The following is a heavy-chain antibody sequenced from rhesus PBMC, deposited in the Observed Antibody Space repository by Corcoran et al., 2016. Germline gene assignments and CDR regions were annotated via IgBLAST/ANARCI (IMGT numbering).Heavy chain of an antibody. V-gene: IGHV4-99*01. CDR3: ARQGGLAAGRVFDF. J-gene: IGHJ4*01. D-gene: IGHD6-13*01. CDR2: IGGSTGNS. Sequence: QVQLQESGPGLVKPSETLSLTCAVSGYSTSSGYSWGWIRQPPGKGLEYIGYIGGSTGNSYYNPSLKSRVTIAKDTSKNQFSLELSSVTAADTAIYYCARQGGLAAGRVFDFWGQGVLVTVSS. CDR1: GYSTSSGYS.